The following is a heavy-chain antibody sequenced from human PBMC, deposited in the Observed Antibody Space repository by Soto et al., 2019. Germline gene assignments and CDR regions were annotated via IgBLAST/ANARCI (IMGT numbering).Heavy chain of an antibody. CDR2: IFYSGIT. CDR3: ASPPTATLAAFXI. V-gene: IGHV4-39*01. D-gene: IGHD1-26*01. J-gene: IGHJ3*02. Sequence: SETLSLTCTVSGGSISSSNYYWGWIRQPPGKGLEWIGSIFYSGITYHNPSLKSRVTISVDTSKNQFSLNLSSVTAADTAVYFCASPPTATLAAFXIWGLGTMVTVSS. CDR1: GGSISSSNYY.